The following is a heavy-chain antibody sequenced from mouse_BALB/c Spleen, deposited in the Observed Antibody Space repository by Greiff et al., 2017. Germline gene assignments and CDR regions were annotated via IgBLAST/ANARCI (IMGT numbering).Heavy chain of an antibody. J-gene: IGHJ2*01. CDR3: ARSGGNYRFDY. Sequence: VQLQQSAAELARPGASVKMSCKASGYTFTSYTMHWVKQRPGQGLEWIGYINPSSGYTEYNQKFKDKTTLTADKSSSTAYMQLSSLTSEDSAVYYCARSGGNYRFDYWGQGTTLTVSS. D-gene: IGHD2-1*01. V-gene: IGHV1-4*02. CDR1: GYTFTSYT. CDR2: INPSSGYT.